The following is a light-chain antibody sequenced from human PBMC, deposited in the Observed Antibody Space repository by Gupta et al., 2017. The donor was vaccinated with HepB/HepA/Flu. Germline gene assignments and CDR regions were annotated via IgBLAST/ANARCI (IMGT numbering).Light chain of an antibody. Sequence: DIQMIQSPSSLSASVGDRVTITCRASQDTRNYLVWYQQVPGKAPKRLIYAASSLRSGVPSRFSGSGPGTEFTLGISNLPPEDFATYYSRQDNAYPKTFGQGTKVEIK. CDR1: QDTRNY. CDR3: RQDNAYPKT. J-gene: IGKJ1*01. CDR2: AAS. V-gene: IGKV1-17*02.